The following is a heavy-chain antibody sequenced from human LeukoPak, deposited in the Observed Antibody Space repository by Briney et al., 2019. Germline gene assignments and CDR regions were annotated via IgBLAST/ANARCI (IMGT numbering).Heavy chain of an antibody. Sequence: SGTLSLTCTVSGGSISSYYWSWIRQPPGKGLEWIGYIYYSGSTNYDPSLKSRVTISVDTSKNQFSLKLSSVTAADTAVYYCASYGDYVFFDYWGQGTLVTVSS. CDR1: GGSISSYY. J-gene: IGHJ4*02. D-gene: IGHD4-17*01. V-gene: IGHV4-59*01. CDR3: ASYGDYVFFDY. CDR2: IYYSGST.